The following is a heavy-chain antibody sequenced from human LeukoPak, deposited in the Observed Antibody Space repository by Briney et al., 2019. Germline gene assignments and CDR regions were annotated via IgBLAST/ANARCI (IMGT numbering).Heavy chain of an antibody. D-gene: IGHD3-22*01. CDR3: AKGSYYDSSGSFYFDY. CDR2: ISGIGDNT. V-gene: IGHV3-23*01. J-gene: IGHJ4*02. CDR1: GFTFSSYA. Sequence: GGSLRLSCAASGFTFSSYAMSWVRQAPGKGLEWVSGISGIGDNTYYADSVKGRFTISRDNSKNTLYVQVNSLGTEDTAAYYCAKGSYYDSSGSFYFDYWGQGTLVTVSS.